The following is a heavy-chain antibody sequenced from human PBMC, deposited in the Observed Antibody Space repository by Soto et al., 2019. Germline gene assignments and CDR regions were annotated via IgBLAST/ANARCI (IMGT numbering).Heavy chain of an antibody. J-gene: IGHJ6*01. CDR2: IYYSGNT. V-gene: IGHV4-30-4*08. Sequence: SETLGLACSFSGGSISSGYYYWSWIRQPPGKGLEWIGNIYYSGNTYYNPSLKSRLIISIDTSKKQFSLKVGSETAADTAVYYCASYSIYGMDVWGQGTTVTVSS. CDR3: ASYSIYGMDV. CDR1: GGSISSGYYY. D-gene: IGHD2-21*01.